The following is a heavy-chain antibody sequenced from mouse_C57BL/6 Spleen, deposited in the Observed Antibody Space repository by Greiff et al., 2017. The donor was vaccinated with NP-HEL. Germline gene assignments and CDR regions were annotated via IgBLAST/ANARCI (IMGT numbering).Heavy chain of an antibody. Sequence: EVNVVESEGGLVQPGSSMKLSCTASGFTFSDYYMAWVRQVPEKGLEWVANINYDGSSTYYLDSLKSRFIISRDNAKNILYLQMSSLKSEDTATYYCARETVDWYFDVWGTGTTVTVSS. J-gene: IGHJ1*03. CDR3: ARETVDWYFDV. D-gene: IGHD1-1*01. V-gene: IGHV5-16*01. CDR1: GFTFSDYY. CDR2: INYDGSST.